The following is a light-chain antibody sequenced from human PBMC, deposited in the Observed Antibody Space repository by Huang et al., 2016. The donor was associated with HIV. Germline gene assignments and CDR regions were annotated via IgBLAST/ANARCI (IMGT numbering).Light chain of an antibody. V-gene: IGKV3-15*01. Sequence: EIVMTQSPATLSVSPGERATLSCRARQSVSSNLAWYQPKPGQAPRLLIYGASTRATGIPARFSGSGSGTEFTLTISSLQSEDFAVYYCQQYNNWPRTFGQGTKLEIK. CDR1: QSVSSN. CDR2: GAS. CDR3: QQYNNWPRT. J-gene: IGKJ2*01.